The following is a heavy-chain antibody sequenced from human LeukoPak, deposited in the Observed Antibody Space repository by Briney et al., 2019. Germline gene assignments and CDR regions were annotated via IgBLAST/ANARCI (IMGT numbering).Heavy chain of an antibody. J-gene: IGHJ4*02. CDR1: GFTVRSSYA. CDR2: ISGSGGST. D-gene: IGHD5-18*01. Sequence: PGGSLRLSCVASGFTVRSSYAMSWVRQAPGKGLEWVSTISGSGGSTYYADSVKGRFTISRDNSKNTLSLQMNNLRVEDTAVFYCANTGQGYTYGFDYWGQGTLVTVSP. V-gene: IGHV3-23*01. CDR3: ANTGQGYTYGFDY.